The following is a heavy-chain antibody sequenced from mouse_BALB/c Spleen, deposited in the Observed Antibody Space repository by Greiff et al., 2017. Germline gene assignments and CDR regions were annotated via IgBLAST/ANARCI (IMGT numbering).Heavy chain of an antibody. J-gene: IGHJ4*01. Sequence: EVQVVESGPGLVKPSQSLSLTCSVTGYSITSGYYWNWIRQFPGNKLEWMGYISYDGSNNYNPSLKNRISITRDTSKNQFFLKLNSVTTEDTATYYCARGRGGNYVWYYAMDYWGQGTSVTVSS. D-gene: IGHD2-1*01. CDR1: GYSITSGYY. CDR2: ISYDGSN. V-gene: IGHV3-6*02. CDR3: ARGRGGNYVWYYAMDY.